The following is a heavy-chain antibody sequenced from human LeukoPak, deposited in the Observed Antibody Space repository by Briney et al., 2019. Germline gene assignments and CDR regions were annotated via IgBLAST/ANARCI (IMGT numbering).Heavy chain of an antibody. CDR2: ITSTSRTI. V-gene: IGHV3-69-1*02. CDR1: GFTFTDYS. D-gene: IGHD2-8*01. Sequence: GGSLRLSCEVSGFTFTDYSMHWVRQAPGKRLEWVSSITSTSRTIFYADSVEGRFTISRDNAKNTVSLEMNSLRTEDAAIYYCARDFPDNALFDLWGQGTLVSVSS. CDR3: ARDFPDNALFDL. J-gene: IGHJ4*02.